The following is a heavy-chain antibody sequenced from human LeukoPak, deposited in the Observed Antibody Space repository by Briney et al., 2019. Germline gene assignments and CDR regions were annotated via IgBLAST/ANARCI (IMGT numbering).Heavy chain of an antibody. Sequence: PGGSLRLSCVGSGITFSVFELNWVRQAPGKGRDWVSYISDDGSTKTYGDSVEGRFTISRDNAKNTLSLQLNSPRLEDTGVYYCSRRFRDWGRGMLVTVSS. CDR2: ISDDGSTK. CDR1: GITFSVFE. CDR3: SRRFRD. V-gene: IGHV3-48*03. J-gene: IGHJ4*02.